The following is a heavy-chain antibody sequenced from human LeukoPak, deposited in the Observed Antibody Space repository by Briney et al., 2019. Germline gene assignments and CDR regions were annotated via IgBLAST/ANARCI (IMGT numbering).Heavy chain of an antibody. J-gene: IGHJ4*02. D-gene: IGHD1-26*01. CDR1: GFTFSSYA. CDR3: AKDRPLSGSYSLHYFDY. Sequence: GGSLRLSCAASGFTFSSYAMSWVRQAPGEGLEWVSAISGSGGSTYYADSVKGRFTISRDNSKNTLYLQMNSLRAEDTAVYYCAKDRPLSGSYSLHYFDYWGQGTLVTVSS. V-gene: IGHV3-23*01. CDR2: ISGSGGST.